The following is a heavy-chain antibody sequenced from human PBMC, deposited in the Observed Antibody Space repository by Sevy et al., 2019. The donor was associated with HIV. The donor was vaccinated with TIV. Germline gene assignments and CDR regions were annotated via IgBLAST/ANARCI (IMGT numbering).Heavy chain of an antibody. Sequence: RGSLRLSCAASGFTLSSYWMSWVRQAPGKGLEWVANIKQDGSEKYYVDSVKGRFTISRDNAKNSLYLQMNSLRVEDTAAYYCARARAYYYDNSGYSFDYWGQGTLVTVSS. V-gene: IGHV3-7*01. CDR1: GFTLSSYW. D-gene: IGHD3-22*01. CDR2: IKQDGSEK. J-gene: IGHJ4*02. CDR3: ARARAYYYDNSGYSFDY.